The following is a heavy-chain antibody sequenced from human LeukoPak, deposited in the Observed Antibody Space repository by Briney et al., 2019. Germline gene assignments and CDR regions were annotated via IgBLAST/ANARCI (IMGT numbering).Heavy chain of an antibody. Sequence: GGSLRLSCAASGFTFSSYTMNWVRQPPGKGLEWVSNIGTSSTTIYYADSVKGRFAISRDNSKSTLYLHMNSLRAEDTAVYYCANIPNSFGPDYWGQGSLVTVSS. CDR2: IGTSSTTI. V-gene: IGHV3-48*01. J-gene: IGHJ4*02. CDR3: ANIPNSFGPDY. D-gene: IGHD3-16*01. CDR1: GFTFSSYT.